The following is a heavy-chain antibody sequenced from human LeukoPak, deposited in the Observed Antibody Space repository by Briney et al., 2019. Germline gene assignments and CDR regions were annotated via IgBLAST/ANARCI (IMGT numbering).Heavy chain of an antibody. CDR2: IYYSGST. CDR1: GGSISSYY. V-gene: IGHV4-59*08. D-gene: IGHD5-12*01. CDR3: ARNGGKWLRVPRGNNYYYYGMDV. Sequence: SETLSLTCTVSGGSISSYYWSWIRQPPGKGLEWIGYIYYSGSTNYNPSLKSRVTISVDTSKNQFSLKLSSVTAADTAVYYCARNGGKWLRVPRGNNYYYYGMDVWGQGTTVTVSS. J-gene: IGHJ6*02.